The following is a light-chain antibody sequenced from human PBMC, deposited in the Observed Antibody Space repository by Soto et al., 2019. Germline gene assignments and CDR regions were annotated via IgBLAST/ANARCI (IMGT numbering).Light chain of an antibody. CDR3: QQLNRYPT. Sequence: IQVTQSPSSLSASVGDRITITCRASQGMSTYLAWYQQKPGKAPKLLIYAAYTLQSGVPPRFSGGGSGTDFTLTISSLQPEEFATYYCQQLNRYPTFGGGTKVEIK. CDR2: AAY. CDR1: QGMSTY. J-gene: IGKJ4*01. V-gene: IGKV1-9*01.